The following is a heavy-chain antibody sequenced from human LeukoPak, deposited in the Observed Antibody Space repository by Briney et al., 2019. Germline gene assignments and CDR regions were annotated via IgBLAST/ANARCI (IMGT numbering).Heavy chain of an antibody. CDR2: IRYDGSNK. Sequence: GGSLRLSCAASGFIFSSYGMHWVRQAPGKGLEWVAFIRYDGSNKYYADSVKGRFTISRDNSKNTLYLQMNSLRAEDTAVYCCAKGGHADYGDYSHLWYFDLWGRGTLVTVSS. D-gene: IGHD4-17*01. J-gene: IGHJ2*01. V-gene: IGHV3-30*02. CDR1: GFIFSSYG. CDR3: AKGGHADYGDYSHLWYFDL.